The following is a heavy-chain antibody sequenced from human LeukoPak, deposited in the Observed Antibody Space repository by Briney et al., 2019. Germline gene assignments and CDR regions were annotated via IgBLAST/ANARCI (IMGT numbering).Heavy chain of an antibody. CDR3: ATNFDWLLPFDY. CDR1: GGTFSSYA. D-gene: IGHD3-9*01. J-gene: IGHJ4*02. Sequence: ASVKVTCKASGGTFSSYAISWVRQAPGQGLEWMGGIIPIFGTANYAQKFQGRVTITADESTSTAYMELSSLRSEDTAVYYCATNFDWLLPFDYWGQGTLVTVSS. V-gene: IGHV1-69*13. CDR2: IIPIFGTA.